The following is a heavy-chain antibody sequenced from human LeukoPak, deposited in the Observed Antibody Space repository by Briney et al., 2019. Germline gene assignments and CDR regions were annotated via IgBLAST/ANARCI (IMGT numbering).Heavy chain of an antibody. D-gene: IGHD5-18*01. V-gene: IGHV4-59*01. CDR2: IYYSGST. CDR3: ARAVDTAMVLDY. Sequence: SETLSLTCTVSGGSISSYYWSWIRQPPGKGLEWIGYIYYSGSTNYNPSLKSRVTISVDTSKNQFSLKLSSVTAADTAVYYCARAVDTAMVLDYWGQGTLVTVSS. CDR1: GGSISSYY. J-gene: IGHJ4*02.